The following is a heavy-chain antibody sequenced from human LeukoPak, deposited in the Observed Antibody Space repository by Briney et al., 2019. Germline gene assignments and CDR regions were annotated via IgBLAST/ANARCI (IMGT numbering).Heavy chain of an antibody. D-gene: IGHD3-9*01. CDR2: ISGSGGST. V-gene: IGHV3-23*01. Sequence: PGGSLRLSCAASGFTFSTYTMAWVRQAPGGGLEWVSGISGSGGSTYYADSVKGRFTISRDNSKNTLYLQMNSLRAEDTAVYYCAKGSLGYYDIPFDIWGQGTMVTVSS. CDR1: GFTFSTYT. J-gene: IGHJ3*02. CDR3: AKGSLGYYDIPFDI.